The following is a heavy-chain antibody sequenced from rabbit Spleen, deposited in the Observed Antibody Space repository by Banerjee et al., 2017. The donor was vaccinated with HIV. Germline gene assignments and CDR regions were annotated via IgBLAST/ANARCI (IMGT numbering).Heavy chain of an antibody. CDR2: IDPVFGIT. V-gene: IGHV1S7*01. J-gene: IGHJ4*01. Sequence: QLEESAGGLVQPGGSLKLSCKASGFTLSSYYMNWVRQAPGKGLEWIGYIDPVFGITYYANWVNGRFSISRENAQNTVFLQMTSLTAADTATYFCARGSATMTMVIIGYFFNLWGPGTLVTVS. CDR3: ARGSATMTMVIIGYFFNL. D-gene: IGHD2-1*01. CDR1: GFTLSSYY.